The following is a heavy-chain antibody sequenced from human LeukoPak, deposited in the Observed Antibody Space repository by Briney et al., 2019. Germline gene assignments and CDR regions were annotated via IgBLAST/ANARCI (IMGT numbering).Heavy chain of an antibody. CDR2: INHSGST. CDR1: GGSFSGYY. J-gene: IGHJ4*02. V-gene: IGHV4-34*01. Sequence: PSETLSLTCAVYGGSFSGYYWSWIRQPPGKGLEWIGEINHSGSTNYNPSLKSRVTISVDRSKNQFSLKLSSVTAADTAVYYCARRGRTLAYASYWGQGTLVTVSS. D-gene: IGHD2-2*01. CDR3: ARRGRTLAYASY.